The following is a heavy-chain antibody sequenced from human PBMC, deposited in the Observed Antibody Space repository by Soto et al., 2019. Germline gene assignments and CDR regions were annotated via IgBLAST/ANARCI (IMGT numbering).Heavy chain of an antibody. CDR1: GHTLSELS. J-gene: IGHJ5*02. D-gene: IGHD3-16*01. CDR3: ATEQHYYGYGRTWLDP. V-gene: IGHV1-24*01. Sequence: ASVKVSCKVSGHTLSELSMHWVRQAPGKGLEWMGGFDPEDGETIYAEKFEGRVTMTEDTSTNTAYMGLSRPISEDTAVYYCATEQHYYGYGRTWLDPWGQGTMVTVSS. CDR2: FDPEDGET.